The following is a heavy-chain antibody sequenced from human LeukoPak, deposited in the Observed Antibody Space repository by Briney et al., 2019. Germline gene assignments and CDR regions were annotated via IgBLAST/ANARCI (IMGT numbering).Heavy chain of an antibody. D-gene: IGHD2-21*01. CDR2: IRYDGSNK. CDR3: AKDARDIHGGGGGYYFDY. CDR1: GFTFSSYG. Sequence: PGGSLRLSCAASGFTFSSYGMHWVRQAPGKGLEWVAFIRYDGSNKYYADSVKGRFTISRDNSKNTLYLQMNSLRAEDTAVYYCAKDARDIHGGGGGYYFDYWGQGTLVTVSS. V-gene: IGHV3-30*02. J-gene: IGHJ4*02.